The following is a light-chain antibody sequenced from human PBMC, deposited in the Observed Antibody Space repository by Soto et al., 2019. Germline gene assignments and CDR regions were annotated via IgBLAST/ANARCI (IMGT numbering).Light chain of an antibody. V-gene: IGKV1-8*01. CDR1: QGISSY. CDR2: AAS. J-gene: IGKJ3*01. Sequence: AIRMTQSPSSFSASTGDRVTITCRARQGISSYLAWYQQKPGKAPKLLIYAASTLQSGVPSRFSGSGSGTDFTLTISCPQSEDFATYYCQQYYSYPFTFGPGTKVDIK. CDR3: QQYYSYPFT.